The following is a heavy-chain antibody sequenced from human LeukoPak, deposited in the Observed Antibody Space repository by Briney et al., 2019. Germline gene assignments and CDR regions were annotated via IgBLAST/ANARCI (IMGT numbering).Heavy chain of an antibody. J-gene: IGHJ5*02. CDR1: GGSISSHY. CDR3: ARGDYYDGGGRNWFDP. Sequence: SETLSLTCAVSGGSISSHYWSWIRQPPGKGLEWIGFIYYSGTTKYNPSLKSRVTISADTSKNQFSLRLTSVTAADTAVYYCARGDYYDGGGRNWFDPWGQGTLVTVSS. D-gene: IGHD3-16*01. V-gene: IGHV4-59*11. CDR2: IYYSGTT.